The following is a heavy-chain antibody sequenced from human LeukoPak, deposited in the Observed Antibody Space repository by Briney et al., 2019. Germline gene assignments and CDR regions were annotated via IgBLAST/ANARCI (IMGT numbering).Heavy chain of an antibody. D-gene: IGHD2-21*01. CDR1: RFAFDDYA. J-gene: IGHJ1*01. CDR3: AKDRAQGVPFRVIDH. CDR2: VSWNSGTI. V-gene: IGHV3-9*01. Sequence: GMSLTLSCAASRFAFDDYALHWVRQAPGKGLEWVSGVSWNSGTIGYGESVRGRFTISRDNAKNSLFLQMDSLRPEDTGLYYCAKDRAQGVPFRVIDHWGQGTLVTVTS.